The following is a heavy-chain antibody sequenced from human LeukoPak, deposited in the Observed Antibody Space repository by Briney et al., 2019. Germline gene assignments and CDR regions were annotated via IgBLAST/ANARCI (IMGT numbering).Heavy chain of an antibody. CDR1: GFTFSTYS. CDR3: AKVGDYGDYHY. CDR2: ISSDGSNK. D-gene: IGHD4-17*01. J-gene: IGHJ4*02. Sequence: GGSLRLSCAASGFTFSTYSMHWVRQAPGKGLEWVAVISSDGSNKYYADSVKGRFTISRDDSKNTLDLQLNSLRAEDTAVYYCAKVGDYGDYHYWGQGTLVTVSS. V-gene: IGHV3-30-3*01.